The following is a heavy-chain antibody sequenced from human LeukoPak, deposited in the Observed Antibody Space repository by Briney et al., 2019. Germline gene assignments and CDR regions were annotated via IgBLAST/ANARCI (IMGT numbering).Heavy chain of an antibody. Sequence: ASVKVSCKASGYTFTSYGISWVRQAPGQGLEWMGWISAYNGNTNYAQKLQGRVTMTTDTSTSTAYMELRSLRSDDTAVYYCARFYIAAAGTDWFDPWGQGTLVTVSS. D-gene: IGHD6-13*01. J-gene: IGHJ5*02. CDR2: ISAYNGNT. CDR3: ARFYIAAAGTDWFDP. CDR1: GYTFTSYG. V-gene: IGHV1-18*01.